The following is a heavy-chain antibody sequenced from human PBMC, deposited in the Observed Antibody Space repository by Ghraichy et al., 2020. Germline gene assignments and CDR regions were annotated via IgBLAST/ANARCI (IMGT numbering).Heavy chain of an antibody. V-gene: IGHV4-34*01. CDR2: INHSGST. CDR1: GGSFSGYY. CDR3: ARLGPWGTVALYYYYGMDV. D-gene: IGHD3-16*01. J-gene: IGHJ6*02. Sequence: SETLSLTCAVYGGSFSGYYWSWIRQPPGKGLEWIGEINHSGSTNYNPSLKSRVTISVDTSKNQFSLKLSSVTAADTAVYYCARLGPWGTVALYYYYGMDVWGQGTTVTVSS.